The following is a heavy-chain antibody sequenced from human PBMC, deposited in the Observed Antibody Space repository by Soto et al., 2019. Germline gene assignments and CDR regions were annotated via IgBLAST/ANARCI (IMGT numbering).Heavy chain of an antibody. J-gene: IGHJ3*02. V-gene: IGHV3-21*01. D-gene: IGHD1-26*01. CDR3: ARVLEWELPSYDAFDI. Sequence: EVQLVESGGGLVKPGGSLRLSCAASGFTSSSYSMNWVRQAPGKGLEWVSSISSSSSYIYYADSVKGRFTISRDNAKNSLYLQMNSLRAEDTAVYYCARVLEWELPSYDAFDIWGQGTMVTVSS. CDR2: ISSSSSYI. CDR1: GFTSSSYS.